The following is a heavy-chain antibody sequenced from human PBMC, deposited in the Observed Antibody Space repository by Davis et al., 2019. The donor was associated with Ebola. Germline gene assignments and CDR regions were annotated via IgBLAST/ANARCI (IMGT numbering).Heavy chain of an antibody. CDR1: GFTFSSYG. V-gene: IGHV3-30*18. CDR3: AKDRAPSTVSAIVYYYYGMDV. J-gene: IGHJ6*02. Sequence: GESLKISCAASGFTFSSYGMHWVRQAPGKGLEWLAVISFDGRNKYYADSVKGRVTISRDDSRNTVYLQMNSLRGEDTAVYYCAKDRAPSTVSAIVYYYYGMDVWGQGTTVTVSS. D-gene: IGHD4-17*01. CDR2: ISFDGRNK.